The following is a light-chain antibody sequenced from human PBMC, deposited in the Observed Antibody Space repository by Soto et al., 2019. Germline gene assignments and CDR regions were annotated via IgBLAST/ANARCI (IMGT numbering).Light chain of an antibody. CDR2: GAS. CDR3: QQYKNWPLT. J-gene: IGKJ4*01. Sequence: TXSVSPGERATLSCRASQSVSSNLAWYQQKPGQAPRLLIYGASTRATGIPARFSGSGSGTEFTLTISSLQSEDFAVYYCQQYKNWPLTFGGGTKVEIK. V-gene: IGKV3-15*01. CDR1: QSVSSN.